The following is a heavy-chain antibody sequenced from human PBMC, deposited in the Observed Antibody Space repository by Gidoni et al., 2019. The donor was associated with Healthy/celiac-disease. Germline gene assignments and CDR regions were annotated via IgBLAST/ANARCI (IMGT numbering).Heavy chain of an antibody. CDR2: ISAYNGNT. J-gene: IGHJ4*02. CDR3: ARDGKPHDYVWGSYRPDYFDY. V-gene: IGHV1-18*01. D-gene: IGHD3-16*02. CDR1: GYTFTSYG. Sequence: QVQLVQSGAEVKMPGASVRVSCNASGYTFTSYGISWVRQAPGQGLEWMGWISAYNGNTNYAQKLQGRVTMTTDTSTSTAYMELRSLRSDDTAVYYCARDGKPHDYVWGSYRPDYFDYWGQGTLVTVSS.